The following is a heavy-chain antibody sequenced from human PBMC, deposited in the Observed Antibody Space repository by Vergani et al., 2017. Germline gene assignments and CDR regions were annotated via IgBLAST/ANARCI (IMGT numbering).Heavy chain of an antibody. CDR2: ISYDGTQK. J-gene: IGHJ1*01. V-gene: IGHV3-30*03. D-gene: IGHD1-1*01. CDR1: GFTSSYYG. Sequence: QVHLVESGGGVVQPGRSLRLSCVVSGFTSSYYGMHWVRQAPGKGLEWVAVISYDGTQKYYADSVKGRFTISRDNSKSTLYLQMNSLRTADTAVYYCATKSYGTPGRQIGYFRQWGQGTLVTVSS. CDR3: ATKSYGTPGRQIGYFRQ.